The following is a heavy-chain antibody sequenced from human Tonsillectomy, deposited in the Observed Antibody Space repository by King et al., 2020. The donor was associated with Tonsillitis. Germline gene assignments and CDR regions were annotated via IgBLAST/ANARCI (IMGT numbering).Heavy chain of an antibody. J-gene: IGHJ4*02. V-gene: IGHV2-26*01. Sequence: VTLKESGPVLVKPTETLTLTCTVSGFSLSNARMGVRWIRQPPGKALEWLEHIFSNDEKSYSTSLKSRLTISKDTSKSQVGLTMTNMDPVDTATYYCALYPDFWSGDYLGGAYWGQGTLVTVSS. D-gene: IGHD3-3*01. CDR1: GFSLSNARMG. CDR3: ALYPDFWSGDYLGGAY. CDR2: IFSNDEK.